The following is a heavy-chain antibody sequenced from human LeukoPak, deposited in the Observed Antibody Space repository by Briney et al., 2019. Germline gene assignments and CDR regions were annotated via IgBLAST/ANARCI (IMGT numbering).Heavy chain of an antibody. D-gene: IGHD3-9*01. J-gene: IGHJ4*02. CDR2: ISSSSSYI. CDR3: ASARRYFDWLLEYYFDY. V-gene: IGHV3-21*01. CDR1: GFTFRSYS. Sequence: GGSLRLSCAASGFTFRSYSMNWVRQAPGKGLEWVSSISSSSSYIYYADSVKGRFTISRDNAKNSLYLQMNSLRAEDTAVYYCASARRYFDWLLEYYFDYWGQGTLVTVSS.